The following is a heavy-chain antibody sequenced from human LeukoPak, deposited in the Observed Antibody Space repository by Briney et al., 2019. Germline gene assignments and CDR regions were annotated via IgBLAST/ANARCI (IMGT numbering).Heavy chain of an antibody. J-gene: IGHJ4*02. V-gene: IGHV3-74*01. D-gene: IGHD5-12*01. CDR2: ISGDGSST. CDR1: GFTFGSYL. CDR3: ATGYSAYAFDY. Sequence: PGGSLRLSCTASGFTFGSYLMHWVRQAPGKGLVWVSHISGDGSSTRHADSVKGRFTISRDNAKNTLYLQLNSLRAEDTAVYYCATGYSAYAFDYWAQGTLVTVSS.